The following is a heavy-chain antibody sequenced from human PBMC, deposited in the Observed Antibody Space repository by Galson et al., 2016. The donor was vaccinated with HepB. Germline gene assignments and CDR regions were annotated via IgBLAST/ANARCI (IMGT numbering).Heavy chain of an antibody. CDR2: IGGNGSPT. CDR3: ARGGGHGFFDY. J-gene: IGHJ4*02. CDR1: GFTFYNYA. Sequence: SLRRSCAASGFTFYNYAMDWVRQAPGGGLEWVAAIGGNGSPTYYADSVRGRFSISRDNSKNTLYLQMNSLRAEDTALYYCARGGGHGFFDYWGQGTQVTVSS. V-gene: IGHV3-23*01. D-gene: IGHD3-10*01.